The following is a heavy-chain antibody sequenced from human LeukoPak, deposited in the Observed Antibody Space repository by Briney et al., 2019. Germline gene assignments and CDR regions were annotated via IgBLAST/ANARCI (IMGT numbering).Heavy chain of an antibody. CDR2: INHSGST. J-gene: IGHJ4*02. D-gene: IGHD3-9*01. Sequence: PSETLSLTCAVYGGSFSGYCWSWIRQPPGKGLEWIGEINHSGSTNYNPSLKSRVTISVDTSKNQFSLKLSSVTAADTAVYYCARGNYDILTGYLYWGQGNLVTASS. CDR3: ARGNYDILTGYLY. CDR1: GGSFSGYC. V-gene: IGHV4-34*01.